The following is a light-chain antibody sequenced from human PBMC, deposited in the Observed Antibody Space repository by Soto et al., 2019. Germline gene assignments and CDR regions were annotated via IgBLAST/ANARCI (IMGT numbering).Light chain of an antibody. Sequence: QSVLTQPPSVSGSPGQSVTISCTGTSSDIGSYNRVSWYQQSPGTAPKLMIYEVNNRPSGVPDRFSGSKSDNTASLTISGLQAEDEADYYCSSYTSNSTGVFGGGTKLTVL. V-gene: IGLV2-18*02. CDR1: SSDIGSYNR. CDR3: SSYTSNSTGV. CDR2: EVN. J-gene: IGLJ3*02.